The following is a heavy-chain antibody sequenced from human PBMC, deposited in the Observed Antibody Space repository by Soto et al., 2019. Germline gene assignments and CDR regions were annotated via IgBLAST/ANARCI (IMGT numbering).Heavy chain of an antibody. CDR3: ARGWRFDP. D-gene: IGHD3-3*01. CDR1: GGSFSSYK. V-gene: IGHV4-34*01. J-gene: IGHJ5*02. Sequence: QVQLQQWGAGPLKPWETLSLTCAVRGGSFSSYKWSWIRQTPGQGLEWIGEINHSGTTNYNLSLKSRITMSVDTSKKEFSLKLTSVTVADTAVYYCARGWRFDPCGQGTLVTVSS. CDR2: INHSGTT.